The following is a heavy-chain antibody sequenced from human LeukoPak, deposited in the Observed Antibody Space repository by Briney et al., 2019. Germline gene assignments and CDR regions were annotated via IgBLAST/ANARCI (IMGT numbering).Heavy chain of an antibody. Sequence: SVKVSCKASGGTFSSYAISWVRQAPGQGLEWMGRIIPIFGTANYAQKFQGRVTITTDESTSTAYMELSSLRSEDTAMYYCARLGSIVVVPAAPFDPWGQGTLVTVSS. D-gene: IGHD2-2*01. CDR1: GGTFSSYA. V-gene: IGHV1-69*05. CDR3: ARLGSIVVVPAAPFDP. CDR2: IIPIFGTA. J-gene: IGHJ5*02.